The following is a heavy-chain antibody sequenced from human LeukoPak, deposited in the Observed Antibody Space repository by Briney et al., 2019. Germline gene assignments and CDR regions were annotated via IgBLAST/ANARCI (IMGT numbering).Heavy chain of an antibody. J-gene: IGHJ4*02. CDR3: ARDREGLDY. D-gene: IGHD1-26*01. CDR2: IYSGGST. CDR1: GFTFSTYW. V-gene: IGHV3-66*01. Sequence: GGSLRLSCAASGFTFSTYWMHWVRQAPGKGLEWVSVIYSGGSTYYADSVKGRFTISRDNSKNTLYLQMNSLRAEDTAVYYCARDREGLDYWGQGTLVTVSS.